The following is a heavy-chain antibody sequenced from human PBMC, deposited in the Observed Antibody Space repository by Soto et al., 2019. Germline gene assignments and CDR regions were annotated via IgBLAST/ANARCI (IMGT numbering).Heavy chain of an antibody. CDR3: ARDVSNSVDY. Sequence: GGSLRLSCAASGFTFSRYWMHWVRQVPGKGLVWVSRIASDGSSTNYAGSVKGRFTISRDNAKNTLYLQMNSLRAEDTAVYYCARDVSNSVDYWGQGTLVTVSS. J-gene: IGHJ4*02. D-gene: IGHD4-4*01. CDR2: IASDGSST. CDR1: GFTFSRYW. V-gene: IGHV3-74*01.